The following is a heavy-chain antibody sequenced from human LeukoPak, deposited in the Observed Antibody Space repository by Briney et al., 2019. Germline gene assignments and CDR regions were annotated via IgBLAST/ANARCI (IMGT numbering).Heavy chain of an antibody. V-gene: IGHV3-74*01. CDR2: ISPTGSTT. CDR3: ARGPNSNWSGLDF. D-gene: IGHD6-6*01. J-gene: IGHJ4*02. Sequence: GGSLRLSCAASGFTFSSNWMHWARQLPGKGLVWVSRISPTGSTTSYADSVKGRFTVSRDNAKNTLYLQVNNLRAEDTAVYYCARGPNSNWSGLDFWGQGTLLTVSS. CDR1: GFTFSSNW.